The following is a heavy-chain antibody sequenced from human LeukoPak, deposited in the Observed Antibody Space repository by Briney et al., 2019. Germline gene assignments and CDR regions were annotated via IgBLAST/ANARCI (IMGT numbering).Heavy chain of an antibody. Sequence: GGSLRLSCAASGFTFSSYSMNWVRQAPGKGLEWVSSISSSSSYIYYADSVKGRFTISRDNAKNSLYLQMNSLRAEDTAVYYCASQETVVRGVTDYWGQGTLVTVSS. CDR1: GFTFSSYS. CDR3: ASQETVVRGVTDY. V-gene: IGHV3-21*01. CDR2: ISSSSSYI. J-gene: IGHJ4*02. D-gene: IGHD3-10*01.